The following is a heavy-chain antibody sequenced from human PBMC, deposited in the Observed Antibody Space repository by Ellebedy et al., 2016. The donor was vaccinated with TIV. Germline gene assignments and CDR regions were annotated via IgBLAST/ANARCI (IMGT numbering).Heavy chain of an antibody. CDR1: GFTIGNYW. V-gene: IGHV3-74*01. CDR2: LFSYETDT. J-gene: IGHJ6*02. D-gene: IGHD3-10*01. Sequence: GGSLRLSCAASGFTIGNYWMHWVRQAPGRGLEWVPRLFSYETDTNYAESVKGRFRFSRDNAKNTLYLQMNSLRAEETAVYYCASDRGNYGGAPYNGMDIWGQGTTVTVSS. CDR3: ASDRGNYGGAPYNGMDI.